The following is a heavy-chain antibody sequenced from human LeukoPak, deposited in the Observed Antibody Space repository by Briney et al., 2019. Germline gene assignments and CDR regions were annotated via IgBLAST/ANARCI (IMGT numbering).Heavy chain of an antibody. V-gene: IGHV3-15*01. Sequence: GGSLRLSCTASGFPFSNAWMSWVRQAPGKGLEWVGRIKSKTDGGTTDYAAPVKDRFTISRDDSKDTLFLQMNSLKIEDTAVYYCTTAPAAFDIWGQGTMVTVSS. CDR1: GFPFSNAW. CDR3: TTAPAAFDI. J-gene: IGHJ3*02. CDR2: IKSKTDGGTT.